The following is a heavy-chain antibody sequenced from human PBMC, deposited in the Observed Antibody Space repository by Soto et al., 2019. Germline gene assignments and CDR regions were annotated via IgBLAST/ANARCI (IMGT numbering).Heavy chain of an antibody. Sequence: SETLSVTCTVSGGYISSYYLSWIRQTPGKGLEWIGYIYYSGSTYYNPSLKSRVTISVDTSKNQFSLKVSSVTAADTAVYCCARRRYTSGSFDYWGQGTLVTVSS. CDR1: GGYISSYY. CDR2: IYYSGST. CDR3: ARRRYTSGSFDY. V-gene: IGHV4-59*08. J-gene: IGHJ4*02. D-gene: IGHD5-18*01.